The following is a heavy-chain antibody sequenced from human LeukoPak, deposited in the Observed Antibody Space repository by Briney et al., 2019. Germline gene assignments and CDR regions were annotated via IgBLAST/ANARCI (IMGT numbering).Heavy chain of an antibody. CDR3: ATKESGTHYN. Sequence: GGSLRLSCAGSGFRFSTYGIHWVRQAPARGLEWVALITDDGSNQYYADSVKGRFTISRDNSKSTMYLQMNGLSGEDTAVYYCATKESGTHYNWGQGTLVTVSS. J-gene: IGHJ4*02. CDR1: GFRFSTYG. D-gene: IGHD1-26*01. CDR2: ITDDGSNQ. V-gene: IGHV3-30*03.